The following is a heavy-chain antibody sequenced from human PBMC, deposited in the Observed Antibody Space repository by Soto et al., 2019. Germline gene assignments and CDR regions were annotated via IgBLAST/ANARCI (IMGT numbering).Heavy chain of an antibody. CDR2: IRSKAYGGTT. Sequence: PGGSLRLSCTASGFTFGDYAMSWFRQAPGKGLEWVGFIRSKAYGGTTEYAASVKGRFTISRDDSKSIAYLQMNSLKTEDTAVYYCTREQSAIVVVPAAADYWGQGTLVTVSS. CDR1: GFTFGDYA. V-gene: IGHV3-49*03. J-gene: IGHJ4*02. D-gene: IGHD2-2*01. CDR3: TREQSAIVVVPAAADY.